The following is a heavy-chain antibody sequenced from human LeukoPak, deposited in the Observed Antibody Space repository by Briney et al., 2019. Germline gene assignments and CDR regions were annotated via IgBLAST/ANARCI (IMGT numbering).Heavy chain of an antibody. CDR2: ISYDGSNK. V-gene: IGHV3-30-3*01. Sequence: GGSLRLSCAASEFTVSSNYMSWVRQAPGKGLEWVAIISYDGSNKYYADSVKGRFTISRDNSKNTLYLQMNSLRAEDTAVYYCARSRDGYNYWAGHFDYWGQGTLVTVSS. J-gene: IGHJ4*02. D-gene: IGHD5-24*01. CDR1: EFTVSSNY. CDR3: ARSRDGYNYWAGHFDY.